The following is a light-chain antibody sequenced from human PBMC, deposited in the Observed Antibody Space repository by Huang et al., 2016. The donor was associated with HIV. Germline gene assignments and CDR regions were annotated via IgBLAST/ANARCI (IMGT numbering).Light chain of an antibody. CDR2: AAS. CDR1: QDITND. V-gene: IGKV1-6*02. CDR3: LQDFNYPRT. J-gene: IGKJ1*01. Sequence: AIQLTQSPSSLSASVGDRVTITCRASQDITNDLGWYQQKPGKAPKLLISAASTLRSWVPSRFSGSGSGTDFTLTISSLQPEDFATYFCLQDFNYPRTFGQGTMVEIK.